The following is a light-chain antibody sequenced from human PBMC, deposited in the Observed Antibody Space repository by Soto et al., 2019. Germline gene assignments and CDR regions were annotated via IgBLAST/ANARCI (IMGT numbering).Light chain of an antibody. Sequence: SYELTQPPSVSVSPGQTARITCSGDALPKQYAYWYQQKPGQAPVLVIYKDRERPSGIPERFSGSSSGTTVTLTISGVQAEDAADYYCQSADSSGTYVVFGGGTKLTVL. V-gene: IGLV3-25*03. J-gene: IGLJ2*01. CDR3: QSADSSGTYVV. CDR2: KDR. CDR1: ALPKQY.